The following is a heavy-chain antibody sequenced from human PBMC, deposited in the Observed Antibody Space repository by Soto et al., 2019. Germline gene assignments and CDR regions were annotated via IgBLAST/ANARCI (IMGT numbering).Heavy chain of an antibody. Sequence: EVQLLESGGGLGQPGGSLRLSCAASGFTFRSYAMSWVRQAPGKGLEWVSGISGSGGSTYYADSVKGRFTISRDNSKNTLYLQMNSLRADDTALYYCAKHQYSGYAEWYFEYWGQGTLVTVSS. CDR3: AKHQYSGYAEWYFEY. CDR1: GFTFRSYA. V-gene: IGHV3-23*01. J-gene: IGHJ4*02. CDR2: ISGSGGST. D-gene: IGHD5-12*01.